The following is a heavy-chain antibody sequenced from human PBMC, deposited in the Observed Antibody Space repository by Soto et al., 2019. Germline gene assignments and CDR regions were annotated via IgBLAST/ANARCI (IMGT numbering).Heavy chain of an antibody. J-gene: IGHJ4*02. D-gene: IGHD3-3*01. CDR1: GYTFTSYD. V-gene: IGHV1-8*01. Sequence: GASVKVSCKASGYTFTSYDINWVRQATGQGLEWMGWMNPNTGNTGYAQKFQGRVTMTRNTSTSTAYMELSSLRSEDTAVYYCAKDLALGFWSGNYYFDHWGQGTLVTVSS. CDR3: AKDLALGFWSGNYYFDH. CDR2: MNPNTGNT.